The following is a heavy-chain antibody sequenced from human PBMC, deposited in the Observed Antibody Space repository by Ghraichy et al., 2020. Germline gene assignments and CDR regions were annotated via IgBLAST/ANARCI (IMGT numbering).Heavy chain of an antibody. CDR2: TYNSGRT. J-gene: IGHJ4*02. CDR1: GGSILSGDYY. D-gene: IGHD5/OR15-5a*01. V-gene: IGHV4-30-4*01. CDR3: ARVSVTFFDF. Sequence: SETLSLTCTVSGGSILSGDYYWSWIRQPPGKGLEWIGYTYNSGRTYSNPSLKSRVTMSVDTSKHQFSLRLTSVTAADTAVYYCARVSVTFFDFWGQGTLVTVSS.